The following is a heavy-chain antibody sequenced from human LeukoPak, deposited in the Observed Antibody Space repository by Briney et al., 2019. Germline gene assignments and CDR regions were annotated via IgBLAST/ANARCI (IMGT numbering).Heavy chain of an antibody. V-gene: IGHV4-34*01. CDR2: ASHSGIH. Sequence: PGGSLRLSCAASGFTFSSYAMSWVRQAPGKGLEWIGEASHSGIHNYNPSLKSRAAISEDTYKNQVYLMLTSVTAADTAVYYCARKQRLGPIGYWGQGTLVTVSS. CDR3: ARKQRLGPIGY. CDR1: GFTFSSYA. J-gene: IGHJ4*02. D-gene: IGHD6-19*01.